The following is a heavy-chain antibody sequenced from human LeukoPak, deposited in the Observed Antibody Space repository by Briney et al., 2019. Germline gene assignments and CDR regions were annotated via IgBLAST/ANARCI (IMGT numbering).Heavy chain of an antibody. D-gene: IGHD3-22*01. V-gene: IGHV3-23*01. CDR1: GLSFSDYV. CDR2: ISASGSRT. CDR3: ATDRDYDTTCYSVI. Sequence: PGGSLRLSCTASGLSFSDYVTTWVRQAPGKGLEWVASISASGSRTVYADSSKGRFTISRDNSQNTVCLQMNSLRAEDTAIYYCATDRDYDTTCYSVIGGQGTLVTVSS. J-gene: IGHJ4*02.